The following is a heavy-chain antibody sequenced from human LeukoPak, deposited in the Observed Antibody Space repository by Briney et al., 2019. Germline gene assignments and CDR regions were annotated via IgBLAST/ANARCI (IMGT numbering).Heavy chain of an antibody. CDR3: ARVRRGSGSTYYFDY. V-gene: IGHV4-59*01. CDR2: IYYSGST. CDR1: GGSISSYY. Sequence: SETLSLTCTVSGGSISSYYWSWIRQPPGKGLEWIGYIYYSGSTNYNPSLKSRVAISVDTSKNQFSLKLSSVTAADTAVYYCARVRRGSGSTYYFDYWGQGTLVTVSS. J-gene: IGHJ4*02. D-gene: IGHD3-10*01.